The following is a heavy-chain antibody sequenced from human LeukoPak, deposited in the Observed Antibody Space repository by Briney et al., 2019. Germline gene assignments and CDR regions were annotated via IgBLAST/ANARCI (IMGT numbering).Heavy chain of an antibody. Sequence: SETLSLTCNVYGRSISSGNYWDWIRQSSGKELEWIGTMLHSGSTYYNPSLSSRVTISVDTSNNQFSLRLNSVTAADTAVYYCTTGPNYFYFDLWGRGTLVTVSS. CDR2: MLHSGST. J-gene: IGHJ2*01. V-gene: IGHV4-38-2*02. CDR3: TTGPNYFYFDL. CDR1: GRSISSGNY.